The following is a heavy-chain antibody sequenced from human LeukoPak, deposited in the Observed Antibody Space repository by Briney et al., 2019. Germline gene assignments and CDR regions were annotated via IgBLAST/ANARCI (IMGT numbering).Heavy chain of an antibody. CDR1: GFTFSSYG. Sequence: GGSLRLSCAASGFTFSSYGMHWVRQAPGKGLEWVAYIQYDGSNEQYADSVKGRFSISRDSSKNILYLQMNSLRAEDTAVYYCVRNMDVWGKGTTVTVSS. CDR3: VRNMDV. V-gene: IGHV3-30*19. CDR2: IQYDGSNE. J-gene: IGHJ6*03.